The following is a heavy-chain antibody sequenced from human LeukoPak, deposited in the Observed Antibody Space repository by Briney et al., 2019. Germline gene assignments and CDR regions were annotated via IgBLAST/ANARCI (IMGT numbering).Heavy chain of an antibody. CDR2: FYYSRST. CDR1: GGSISSSDYY. V-gene: IGHV4-39*01. D-gene: IGHD1-26*01. Sequence: SETLSPTCTVSGGSISSSDYYWDWIRQPPGKGLEWIGGFYYSRSTYINSSLKTRVTISADSSKNQLSLQLSSVTAADTGVYYCARRRRMGPALDCWGQGTLVTVS. CDR3: ARRRRMGPALDC. J-gene: IGHJ4*02.